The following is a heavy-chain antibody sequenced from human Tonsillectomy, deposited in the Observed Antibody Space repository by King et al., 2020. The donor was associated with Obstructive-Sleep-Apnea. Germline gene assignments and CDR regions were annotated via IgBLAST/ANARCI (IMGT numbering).Heavy chain of an antibody. V-gene: IGHV4-59*01. CDR1: GGSISGYF. CDR3: AGLNSRGSHGEDFFDY. Sequence: QLQESGPGLVKPSETLSLTCTVSGGSISGYFWTWIRQPPGEGLEWIAYIDYSGGTTYDPSLTGRVTISIDTSENQFSLKVNPVTSADTAVYYCAGLNSRGSHGEDFFDYWGQGTLVTVSS. CDR2: IDYSGGT. D-gene: IGHD3-22*01. J-gene: IGHJ4*02.